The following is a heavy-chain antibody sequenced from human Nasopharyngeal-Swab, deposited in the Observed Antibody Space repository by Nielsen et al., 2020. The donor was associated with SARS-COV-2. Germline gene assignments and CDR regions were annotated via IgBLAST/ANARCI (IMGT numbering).Heavy chain of an antibody. J-gene: IGHJ4*02. CDR2: IGDKDHNYAT. V-gene: IGHV3-73*01. Sequence: VRQMPGKGLELVGRIGDKDHNYATTYGASVQGRFTISRDDSKNTAFLQMDSLKTEDTALYYCTTDFYFDYWGQGTLVTVSS. CDR3: TTDFYFDY.